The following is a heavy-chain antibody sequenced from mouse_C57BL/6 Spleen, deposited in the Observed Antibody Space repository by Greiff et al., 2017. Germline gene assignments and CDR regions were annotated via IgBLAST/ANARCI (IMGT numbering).Heavy chain of an antibody. CDR2: IWRGGST. V-gene: IGHV2-2*01. Sequence: QVQLKESGPGLVQPSQSLSITCTVSGFSLTSYGVHWVRQSPGKGLEWLGVIWRGGSTDYNAAFISRLSISKDNSKSQVFFKMNSLQADDTAIYYCARGEDPYSNYSMDYWGQGTSVTVSS. D-gene: IGHD2-5*01. J-gene: IGHJ4*01. CDR3: ARGEDPYSNYSMDY. CDR1: GFSLTSYG.